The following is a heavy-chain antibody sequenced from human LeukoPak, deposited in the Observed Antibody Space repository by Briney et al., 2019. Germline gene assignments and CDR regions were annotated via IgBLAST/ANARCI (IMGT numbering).Heavy chain of an antibody. CDR1: GFTFGNNN. J-gene: IGHJ4*02. CDR2: IDAKGDTS. Sequence: GGSLRLSCSASGFTFGNNNMAWVRQAPGKGLEYVSSIDAKGDTSFYADSVKGKFTISRDNSRNTLSLQMTSLRPEYTAIYYCVKGRFLPGLDYWGQGALVTVSS. D-gene: IGHD3-10*01. CDR3: VKGRFLPGLDY. V-gene: IGHV3-64D*09.